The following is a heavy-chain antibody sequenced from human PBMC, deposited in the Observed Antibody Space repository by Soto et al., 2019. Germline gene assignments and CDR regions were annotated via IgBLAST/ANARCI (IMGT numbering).Heavy chain of an antibody. CDR3: VRDRGGNTFDY. D-gene: IGHD3-10*01. Sequence: QVQLQESGPGLVKPSGTLSLTCAVSGGSISSGNWWHWVRQPPGKGLEWIGEIFHSGSTHYSPSLKSRVTISVDKSKNQFSLNLNSVTAADTAVYYCVRDRGGNTFDYWGQGTLATVSS. J-gene: IGHJ4*02. CDR1: GGSISSGNW. CDR2: IFHSGST. V-gene: IGHV4-4*02.